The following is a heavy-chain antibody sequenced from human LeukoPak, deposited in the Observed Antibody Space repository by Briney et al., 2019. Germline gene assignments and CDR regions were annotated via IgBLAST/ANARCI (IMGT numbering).Heavy chain of an antibody. Sequence: GRSLRLSCAASGFTFSSYGMHWVRQAPGKGLEWVAVIWYDGSNKYYADSVKGRFTISRDNSKNTLYLQMNSLRAEDTAVYYCARVAVTIYYYYYGMDVWGKGTTVTVSS. J-gene: IGHJ6*04. V-gene: IGHV3-33*01. D-gene: IGHD6-19*01. CDR2: IWYDGSNK. CDR3: ARVAVTIYYYYYGMDV. CDR1: GFTFSSYG.